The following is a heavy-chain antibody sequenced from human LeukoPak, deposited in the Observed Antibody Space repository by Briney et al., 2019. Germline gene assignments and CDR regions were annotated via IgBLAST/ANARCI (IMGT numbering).Heavy chain of an antibody. CDR3: ANGPSRDGSYFPFDY. J-gene: IGHJ4*02. D-gene: IGHD1-26*01. CDR1: GFTFSSYS. V-gene: IGHV3-23*01. Sequence: GGSLRLSCAASGFTFSSYSMNWVRQAPGKGLEWVSTISGSGGSTYYADSVKGRFTISRDNSKNTLYLQMNSLRAEDTAVYYCANGPSRDGSYFPFDYWGQGTLVTVSS. CDR2: ISGSGGST.